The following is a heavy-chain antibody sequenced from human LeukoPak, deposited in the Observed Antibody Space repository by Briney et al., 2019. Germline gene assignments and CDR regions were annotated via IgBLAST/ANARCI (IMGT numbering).Heavy chain of an antibody. CDR2: ISWNSGSI. J-gene: IGHJ3*02. CDR1: GFTFDDYA. V-gene: IGHV3-9*03. CDR3: AKGSYSYGSSAFDI. D-gene: IGHD3-22*01. Sequence: GGSLRLSCAASGFTFDDYAMHWVRQAPGKGLEWVSGISWNSGSIGYADSVKGRFTISRDNAKNSLYLQMNSLRAEDMALYYCAKGSYSYGSSAFDIWGQGTMVTVSS.